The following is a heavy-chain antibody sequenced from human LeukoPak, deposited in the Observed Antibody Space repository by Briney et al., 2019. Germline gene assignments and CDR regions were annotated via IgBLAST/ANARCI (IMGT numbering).Heavy chain of an antibody. CDR2: INPNSGGT. Sequence: ASVKVSCKASGYTFTGYYMHWVRQAPGQGLEWMGWINPNSGGTNYAQKFQGRVTMTRDTSISTAYMELSRLRSDDTAVYYCARVVLFRSGYDPDNWFDPWGQGTLVTVSS. CDR3: ARVVLFRSGYDPDNWFDP. D-gene: IGHD5-12*01. CDR1: GYTFTGYY. J-gene: IGHJ5*02. V-gene: IGHV1-2*02.